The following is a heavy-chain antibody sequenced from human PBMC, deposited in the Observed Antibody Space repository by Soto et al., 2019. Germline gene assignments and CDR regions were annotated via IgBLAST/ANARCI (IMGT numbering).Heavy chain of an antibody. CDR3: AKGGRQWLVTSDFNY. V-gene: IGHV3-30*18. D-gene: IGHD6-19*01. CDR1: GFTFSDYA. J-gene: IGHJ4*02. Sequence: PGGSLRLSCAASGFTFSDYAMHWVRQAPGKGLEWVAVVSHDGRNTHYADSVKGRFTISRDSSKNTVSLEITSLRAEDKAVYFCAKGGRQWLVTSDFNYWGQGALVTVSS. CDR2: VSHDGRNT.